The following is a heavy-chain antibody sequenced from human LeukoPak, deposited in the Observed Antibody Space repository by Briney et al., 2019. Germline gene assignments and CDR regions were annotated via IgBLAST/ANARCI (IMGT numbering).Heavy chain of an antibody. CDR3: ASKKEHSSSPGAFDI. V-gene: IGHV4-30-2*01. D-gene: IGHD6-6*01. Sequence: SQTLSLTCTVSGGSISSGGYYWSWIRQPPGKGLEWIGYIYHSGSTYYNPSLKSRVTISVDRSKNQFSLKLSSVTAADTAVYYCASKKEHSSSPGAFDIWGQGTMVTVSS. CDR2: IYHSGST. CDR1: GGSISSGGYY. J-gene: IGHJ3*02.